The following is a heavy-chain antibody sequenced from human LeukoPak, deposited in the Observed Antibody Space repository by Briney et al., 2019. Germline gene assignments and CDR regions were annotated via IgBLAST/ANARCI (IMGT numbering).Heavy chain of an antibody. CDR2: INTNTGNP. CDR1: GYTFTSYS. Sequence: GASVKVSCKASGYTFTSYSMNWVRQAPGQGLEWLGWINTNTGNPTYAQGFTGRFVFSLDTSVNTAYYCARVVHPYDYESSGLTYDAFDIWGQGTMVTVSS. V-gene: IGHV7-4-1*01. CDR3: TYDAFDI. J-gene: IGHJ3*02. D-gene: IGHD3-22*01.